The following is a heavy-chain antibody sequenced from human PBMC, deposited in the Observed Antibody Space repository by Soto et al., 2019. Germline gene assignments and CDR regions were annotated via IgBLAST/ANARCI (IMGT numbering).Heavy chain of an antibody. CDR2: IYYSGST. D-gene: IGHD3-3*01. J-gene: IGHJ4*02. CDR3: AGFRSGYFNFDY. V-gene: IGHV4-31*03. CDR1: GGSISIGGYY. Sequence: SETLSLTCTVSGGSISIGGYYWSWMRQHPGKGLEWIGYIYYSGSTYYNPSLKSRVTISVDTSKNQFSLKLSSVTAADTAVYYCAGFRSGYFNFDYWGQGTLVTVSS.